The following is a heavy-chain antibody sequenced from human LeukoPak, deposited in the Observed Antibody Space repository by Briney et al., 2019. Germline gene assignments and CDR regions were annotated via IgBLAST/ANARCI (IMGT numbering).Heavy chain of an antibody. D-gene: IGHD3-22*01. CDR2: INPNSGGT. V-gene: IGHV1-2*02. J-gene: IGHJ4*02. Sequence: ASVKVSCKVSGYTFTGYYMHWVRQAPGQGLEWMGWINPNSGGTNYAQKFQGRVTMTRDTSISTAFMELSRLRSDDTAVYYCARGPLLSHYYDSSVELDYWGQGTLVTVSS. CDR3: ARGPLLSHYYDSSVELDY. CDR1: GYTFTGYY.